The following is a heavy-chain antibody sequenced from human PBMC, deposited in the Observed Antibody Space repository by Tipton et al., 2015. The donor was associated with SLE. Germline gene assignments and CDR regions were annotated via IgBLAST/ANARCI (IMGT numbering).Heavy chain of an antibody. CDR3: ARDTFLGPFEY. CDR2: IYHTGST. V-gene: IGHV4-31*03. D-gene: IGHD7-27*01. J-gene: IGHJ4*02. Sequence: TLSLTCTVSSGSIRSNGHYWSWIRQHPGRGLEWIGHIYHTGSTSYNPSLQSRVSISVDTFKNQFSLNLTSVTAADTAVYFCARDTFLGPFEYWGQGTLVTVSS. CDR1: SGSIRSNGHY.